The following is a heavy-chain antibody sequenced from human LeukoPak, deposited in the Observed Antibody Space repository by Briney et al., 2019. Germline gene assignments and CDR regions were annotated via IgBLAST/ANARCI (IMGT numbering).Heavy chain of an antibody. J-gene: IGHJ4*02. Sequence: PSQTLSLTCTVSGGSNSSGSYYWSWVRQPAGKGLEWIGRIYTSGSTNYNPSLKSRVTISVDTSKNQFSLKLSSVTAADTAVYYCARAPYWGSSHFDYWGQGTLVTVSS. CDR3: ARAPYWGSSHFDY. V-gene: IGHV4-61*02. CDR2: IYTSGST. D-gene: IGHD3-16*01. CDR1: GGSNSSGSYY.